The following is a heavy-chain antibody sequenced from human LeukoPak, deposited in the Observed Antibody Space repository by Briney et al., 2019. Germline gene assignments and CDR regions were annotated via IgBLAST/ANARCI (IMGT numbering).Heavy chain of an antibody. J-gene: IGHJ6*02. V-gene: IGHV3-11*01. D-gene: IGHD5-18*01. CDR3: ARDSGYGAYYYGMDV. CDR2: ISSSGSTI. Sequence: GGSLRLSCAASGFTFSDYYMSWIRQAPGKGLEWVSYISSSGSTIYYADSVKGRFTISRDNAKNSLYLKMNSLRAEDTAVYYCARDSGYGAYYYGMDVWGQGTTVTVSS. CDR1: GFTFSDYY.